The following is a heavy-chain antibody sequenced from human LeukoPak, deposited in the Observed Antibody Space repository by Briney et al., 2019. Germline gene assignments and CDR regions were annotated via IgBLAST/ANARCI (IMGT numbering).Heavy chain of an antibody. J-gene: IGHJ4*02. CDR3: AKSASSYCSSTSCLKYYFDY. D-gene: IGHD2-2*01. Sequence: QPGRSLRLSCAASGFTFSNYAMHWVRQAPGKGLKWVAVISYDGSNKYYADSVKGRFTISRDDSKNTLYVQMNSLRAEDTAVYYCAKSASSYCSSTSCLKYYFDYWGQGTLVTVSS. CDR1: GFTFSNYA. V-gene: IGHV3-30-3*02. CDR2: ISYDGSNK.